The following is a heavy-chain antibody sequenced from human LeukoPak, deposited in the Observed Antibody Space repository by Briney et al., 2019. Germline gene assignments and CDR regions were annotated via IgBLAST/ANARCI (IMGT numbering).Heavy chain of an antibody. CDR2: ISSSSSYI. J-gene: IGHJ6*02. CDR3: ARDSKIQLWLRIVDYYGMDV. V-gene: IGHV3-21*04. CDR1: GFTFSSYS. D-gene: IGHD5-18*01. Sequence: PGGSLRLSCAASGFTFSSYSMNWVRQAPGKGLEWVSSISSSSSYIYYADSVKGRFTISRDIAKNSLYLQMNSLRAEDTAVYYCARDSKIQLWLRIVDYYGMDVWGQGTTLTDSS.